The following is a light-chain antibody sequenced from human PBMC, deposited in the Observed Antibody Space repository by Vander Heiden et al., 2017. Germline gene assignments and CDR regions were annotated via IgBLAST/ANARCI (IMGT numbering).Light chain of an antibody. CDR3: QAAYGSLA. Sequence: DIQMTQSPSSLSASIGDRVTITCRASQSITSYLNWYQHKPGRAPKLLISGASSLVSGVPSRFSGAGSDTDFSLTINSLEPEDFATYYCQAAYGSLAFGQGTRLEIK. V-gene: IGKV1-39*01. CDR2: GAS. CDR1: QSITSY. J-gene: IGKJ5*01.